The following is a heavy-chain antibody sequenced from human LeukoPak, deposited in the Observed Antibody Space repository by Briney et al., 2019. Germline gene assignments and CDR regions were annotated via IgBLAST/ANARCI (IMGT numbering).Heavy chain of an antibody. Sequence: SETLSLTCTVSGGSISSYYWTWIRQPAGKGREWIGRIYTTGSTNYNHSLNSRVTMSVDTSKNQFSLKLRSVTAADTAVYYCERQRAVAGKAGFDYWGQGTLVTVSS. V-gene: IGHV4-4*07. J-gene: IGHJ4*02. CDR2: IYTTGST. CDR3: ERQRAVAGKAGFDY. CDR1: GGSISSYY. D-gene: IGHD6-19*01.